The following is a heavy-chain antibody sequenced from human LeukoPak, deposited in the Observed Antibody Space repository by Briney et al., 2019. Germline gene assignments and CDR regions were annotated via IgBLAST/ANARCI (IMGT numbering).Heavy chain of an antibody. J-gene: IGHJ6*03. Sequence: SETLSLTCTVSGGSISSYYWSWIRQPPGKGLEWIGYIYYIGSTNYNPSLKSRVTISVDTSKNQFSLKLSSVTAADTAVYYCARVPRGYYYYYMDVWGKGTTVTVSS. CDR3: ARVPRGYYYYYMDV. CDR2: IYYIGST. V-gene: IGHV4-59*01. CDR1: GGSISSYY.